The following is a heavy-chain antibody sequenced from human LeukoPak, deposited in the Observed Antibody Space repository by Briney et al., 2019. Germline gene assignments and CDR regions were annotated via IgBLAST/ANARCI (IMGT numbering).Heavy chain of an antibody. CDR1: GGTFSSYA. V-gene: IGHV1-69*13. CDR3: ARDAWNYFVPNYHYYMDV. Sequence: SVKVSCKASGGTFSSYAISWVRQAPGQGLEWMGGIIPIFGTANYAQKFQGRVTITADESTSTAYMELSSLRSEDTAVYYCARDAWNYFVPNYHYYMDVWGKGTTVTVSS. D-gene: IGHD1-7*01. J-gene: IGHJ6*03. CDR2: IIPIFGTA.